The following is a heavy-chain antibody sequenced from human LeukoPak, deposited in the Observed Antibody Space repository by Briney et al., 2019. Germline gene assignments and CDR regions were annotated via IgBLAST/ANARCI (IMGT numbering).Heavy chain of an antibody. CDR1: GGTFSSYA. Sequence: ASVKVSCKASGGTFSSYAISWVRQAPGQGLEWMGWISAYNGNTNYAQKLQGRVTMTTDTSTSTAYMELRSLRSDDTAVYYCARIAYCGGDCYTTYFDYWGQGTLVTVSS. CDR2: ISAYNGNT. V-gene: IGHV1-18*01. CDR3: ARIAYCGGDCYTTYFDY. D-gene: IGHD2-21*01. J-gene: IGHJ4*02.